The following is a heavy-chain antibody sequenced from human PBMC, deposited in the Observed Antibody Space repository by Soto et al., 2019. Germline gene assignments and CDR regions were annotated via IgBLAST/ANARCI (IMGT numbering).Heavy chain of an antibody. J-gene: IGHJ3*02. CDR1: GYTFSDYY. V-gene: IGHV1-2*02. CDR2: ISPKSGGT. CDR3: TRNAFYYNSSGYHDGFDI. Sequence: ASVKGSCKSSGYTFSDYYVHWVRQAPGQGLEWMGWISPKSGGTNYAQKFQGRVTMTRDTSIFTAYMELSRLRSDDTAVYYCTRNAFYYNSSGYHDGFDIWGQGTLVTVSS. D-gene: IGHD3-22*01.